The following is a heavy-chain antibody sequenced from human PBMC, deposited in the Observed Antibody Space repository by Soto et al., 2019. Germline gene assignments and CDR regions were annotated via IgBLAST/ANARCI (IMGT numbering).Heavy chain of an antibody. CDR2: IGGSGATT. CDR1: GFDFSTYG. V-gene: IGHV3-23*01. J-gene: IGHJ4*02. Sequence: EVQLLESGGGLVPPGGSPRLSCAASGFDFSTYGMSWVRQAPGKGLEWVSSIGGSGATTYYRDSVKGRFTISRDNSKNTMYLQMNSLRAEDTAVYYCAQLRSGSQDWGQGTLATVSS. CDR3: AQLRSGSQD. D-gene: IGHD3-3*01.